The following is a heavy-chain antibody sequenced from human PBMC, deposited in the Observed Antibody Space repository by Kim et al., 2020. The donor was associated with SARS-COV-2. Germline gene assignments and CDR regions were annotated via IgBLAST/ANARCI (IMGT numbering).Heavy chain of an antibody. D-gene: IGHD1-26*01. Sequence: AQKLQGRVTMTTDTSTSTAYMELRSLRSDDTAVYYCARSAVGATRWWFDPWGQGTLVTVSS. V-gene: IGHV1-18*01. CDR3: ARSAVGATRWWFDP. J-gene: IGHJ5*02.